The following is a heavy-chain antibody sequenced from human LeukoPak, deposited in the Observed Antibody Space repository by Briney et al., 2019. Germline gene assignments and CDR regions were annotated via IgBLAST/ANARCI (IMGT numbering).Heavy chain of an antibody. Sequence: GGSLRLSCAASGFTFSSYEMNWVRQAPGKGLEWVSYISSSGSTIYYADSVKGRFTISRDNAKNSLYLQMNSLRAEDTAVYYCARESVVPAAIPDFYYYYGMDVWGQRTTVTVSS. D-gene: IGHD2-2*01. J-gene: IGHJ6*02. CDR3: ARESVVPAAIPDFYYYYGMDV. CDR1: GFTFSSYE. V-gene: IGHV3-48*03. CDR2: ISSSGSTI.